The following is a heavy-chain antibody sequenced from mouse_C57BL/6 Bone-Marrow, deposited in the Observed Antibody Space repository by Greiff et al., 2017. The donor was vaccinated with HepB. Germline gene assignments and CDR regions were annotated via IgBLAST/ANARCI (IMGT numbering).Heavy chain of an antibody. Sequence: EVQLQQSGPGLVKPSQSLSLTCSVTGYSITSGYYWNWIRQFPGNKLEWMGYISYDGSNNYNPSLKNRISITRDTSKNQFFLKLNSVTTEDTATYYCARGDYPLGPWFAYWGQGTLVTVSA. J-gene: IGHJ3*01. CDR3: ARGDYPLGPWFAY. CDR1: GYSITSGYY. V-gene: IGHV3-6*01. D-gene: IGHD1-1*02. CDR2: ISYDGSN.